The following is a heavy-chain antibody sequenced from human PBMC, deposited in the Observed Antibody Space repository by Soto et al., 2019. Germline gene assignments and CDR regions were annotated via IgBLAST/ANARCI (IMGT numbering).Heavy chain of an antibody. CDR3: ARDTSGWNHAFDI. D-gene: IGHD6-19*01. CDR1: GFTFSTHE. V-gene: IGHV3-48*03. Sequence: EVQLVESGGGLVQPGGSLRLSCAASGFTFSTHEMNLVRQAPGKGLEYISYIDGSGNTYYIDSVKGRFTISRDNAKNSLYLQMNSLRVEDTAVYYCARDTSGWNHAFDIWGLGTMVTVSS. J-gene: IGHJ3*02. CDR2: IDGSGNT.